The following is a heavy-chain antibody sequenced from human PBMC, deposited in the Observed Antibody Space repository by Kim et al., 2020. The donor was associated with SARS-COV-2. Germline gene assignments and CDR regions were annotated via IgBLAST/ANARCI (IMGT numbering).Heavy chain of an antibody. J-gene: IGHJ4*02. Sequence: TSAQKLQGRVAMTTDTSTSTAYMGRRSLRSDDTAVYYCARDLRSVGAFDYWGQGTLVTVSS. D-gene: IGHD1-26*01. CDR3: ARDLRSVGAFDY. V-gene: IGHV1-18*01.